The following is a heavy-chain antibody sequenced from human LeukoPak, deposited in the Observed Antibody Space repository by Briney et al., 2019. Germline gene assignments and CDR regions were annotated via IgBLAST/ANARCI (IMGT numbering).Heavy chain of an antibody. CDR1: GGSISSYY. V-gene: IGHV4-59*08. CDR3: ARGGYSYGSKGGYNWFDP. CDR2: IYYSGST. J-gene: IGHJ5*02. Sequence: PSETLSLTCTVSGGSISSYYWSWIRQPPGKGLEWIGYIYYSGSTNYNPSLKSRVTISVDTSKNQFSLKLSSVTAADTPVYYCARGGYSYGSKGGYNWFDPWGQGTLVTVSS. D-gene: IGHD5-18*01.